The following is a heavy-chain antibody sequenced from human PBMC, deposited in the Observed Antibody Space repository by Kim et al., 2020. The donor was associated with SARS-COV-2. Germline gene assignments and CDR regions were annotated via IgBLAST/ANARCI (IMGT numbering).Heavy chain of an antibody. V-gene: IGHV4-59*01. D-gene: IGHD3-10*01. CDR1: GGSISSYY. J-gene: IGHJ3*02. Sequence: SETLSLTCTVSGGSISSYYWSWIRQPPGKGLEWIGYIYYSGSTNYNPSLKSRVTISVDTSKNQFSLKLSSVTAADTAVYYCARAPRITMVRGVITWIDAFENGGEGTKVTV. CDR3: ARAPRITMVRGVITWIDAFEN. CDR2: IYYSGST.